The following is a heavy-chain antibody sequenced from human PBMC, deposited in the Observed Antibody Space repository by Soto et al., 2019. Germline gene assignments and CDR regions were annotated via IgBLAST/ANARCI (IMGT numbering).Heavy chain of an antibody. J-gene: IGHJ4*02. Sequence: HPGGSLRLSCAASGFSVTDHYMTWVRQAPGKGLEWVSVLYTGGSAYYGDSMKGRFTISRDSSTNTLYLQMNSLKVGDTAFYFCARSFNDWTTYFDYWSEGTLVTVSS. CDR3: ARSFNDWTTYFDY. V-gene: IGHV3-53*01. CDR2: LYTGGSA. D-gene: IGHD3-9*01. CDR1: GFSVTDHY.